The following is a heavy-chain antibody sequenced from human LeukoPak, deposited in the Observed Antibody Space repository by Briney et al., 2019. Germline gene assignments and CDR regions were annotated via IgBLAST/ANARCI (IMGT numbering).Heavy chain of an antibody. CDR3: ARGSPYYYDSSGPWDY. Sequence: ASVKVSCKASGYTFTGYYMHWVRQAPGQGLEWMGWINPNGGGTNYAQKFQGRVTMTRDTSISTAYMELSRLRSDDTAVYYCARGSPYYYDSSGPWDYRGQGTLVTVSS. CDR1: GYTFTGYY. CDR2: INPNGGGT. J-gene: IGHJ4*02. D-gene: IGHD3-22*01. V-gene: IGHV1-2*02.